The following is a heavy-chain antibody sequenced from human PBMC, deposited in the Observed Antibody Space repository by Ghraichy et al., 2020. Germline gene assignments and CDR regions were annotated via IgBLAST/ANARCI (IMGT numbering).Heavy chain of an antibody. Sequence: SETLSLTCTVSGGSISSYYWSWIRQPPGKGLEWIGYIYYSGSTNYNPSLKSRVTISVDTSKNQFSLKLSSVTAADTAVYYCARDRLYYDSSGYYYYYGMDVWGQGTTVTVSS. CDR2: IYYSGST. CDR1: GGSISSYY. D-gene: IGHD3-22*01. J-gene: IGHJ6*02. V-gene: IGHV4-59*01. CDR3: ARDRLYYDSSGYYYYYGMDV.